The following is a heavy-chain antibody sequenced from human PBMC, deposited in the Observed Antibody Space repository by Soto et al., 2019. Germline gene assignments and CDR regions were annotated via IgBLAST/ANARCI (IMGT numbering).Heavy chain of an antibody. D-gene: IGHD3-10*01. CDR2: AYYRSKWFH. CDR1: GDSVSSDITS. Sequence: SQTLSLTCAISGDSVSSDITSWNWIRQSPSRGLEWLGRAYYRSKWFHDYAASVKSRITINPDTSKNQFSLELNSMTPEDTAVYYCARGNALVVLGQGTVVTGSS. J-gene: IGHJ3*01. V-gene: IGHV6-1*01. CDR3: ARGNALVV.